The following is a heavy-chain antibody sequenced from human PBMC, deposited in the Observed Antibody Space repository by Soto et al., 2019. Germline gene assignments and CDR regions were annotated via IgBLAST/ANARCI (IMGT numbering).Heavy chain of an antibody. CDR2: IYPGGSI. Sequence: QVQLQESGPGLVKPSGTLSLTCAVSDGSISSSNWWNWVRQPPGKGLEWIGEIYPGGSINYNPSLKSRLTISVDKSKNQISLNLTSVTAADTAVYYCASADFDYWGQGTLVIVSS. CDR3: ASADFDY. V-gene: IGHV4-4*02. J-gene: IGHJ4*02. CDR1: DGSISSSNW.